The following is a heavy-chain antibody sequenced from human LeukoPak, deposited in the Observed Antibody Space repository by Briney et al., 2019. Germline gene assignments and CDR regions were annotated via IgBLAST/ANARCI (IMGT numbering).Heavy chain of an antibody. CDR2: ISSSSSYI. V-gene: IGHV3-21*01. CDR1: GFTFSSYS. D-gene: IGHD3-10*01. CDR3: ASLGVTTFDY. J-gene: IGHJ4*02. Sequence: NPGGSLRLSCAASGFTFSSYSMNWVRQAPGKGLEWVSSISSSSSYIYYADSVKGRFTISRDNAKNSLYLQMNSLGAEDTAVYYCASLGVTTFDYWGQGTLVTVSS.